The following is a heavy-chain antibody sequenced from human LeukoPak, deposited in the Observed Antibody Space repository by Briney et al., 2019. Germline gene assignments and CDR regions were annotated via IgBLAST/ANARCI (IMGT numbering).Heavy chain of an antibody. CDR1: GFTFSSYG. J-gene: IGHJ6*03. V-gene: IGHV3-30*02. D-gene: IGHD6-19*01. CDR3: AKEGGSGWTYYYYMDV. Sequence: GGSLRLSCVASGFTFSSYGMHWVRQAPGKGLEWVAFIRYDGSNKYYADSVKGRFTISRDNSKNTLYLQMNSLRPEDTAVYYCAKEGGSGWTYYYYMDVWGKGTTVTVSS. CDR2: IRYDGSNK.